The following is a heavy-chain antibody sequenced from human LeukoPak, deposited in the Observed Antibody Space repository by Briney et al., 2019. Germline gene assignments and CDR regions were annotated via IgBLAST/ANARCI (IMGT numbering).Heavy chain of an antibody. D-gene: IGHD3-10*01. CDR1: AGSISSSSYF. J-gene: IGHJ4*02. CDR3: ARELYYYGSGTYHPDY. Sequence: SETLSLTCTVSAGSISSSSYFWGWIRQPPGKGLEWIGTIFYTGSTYYNPSLNSRVTMSVDTSKNQFSLRLSSVTAADTAVYYCARELYYYGSGTYHPDYWGQGTLVTVSS. V-gene: IGHV4-39*07. CDR2: IFYTGST.